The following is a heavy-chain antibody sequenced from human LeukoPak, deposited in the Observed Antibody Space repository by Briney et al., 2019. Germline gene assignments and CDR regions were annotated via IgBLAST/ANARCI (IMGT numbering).Heavy chain of an antibody. Sequence: ASVKVSCKASGYTFTSYGISWVRQAPGQGLEWMGWINSNSGGTNYAQKFQGRVTMTRDTSISTAYMELSRLRSDDTAVYYCARAYVYYYMDVWGKGTTVTISS. CDR2: INSNSGGT. CDR1: GYTFTSYG. J-gene: IGHJ6*03. CDR3: ARAYVYYYMDV. V-gene: IGHV1-2*02. D-gene: IGHD3-16*01.